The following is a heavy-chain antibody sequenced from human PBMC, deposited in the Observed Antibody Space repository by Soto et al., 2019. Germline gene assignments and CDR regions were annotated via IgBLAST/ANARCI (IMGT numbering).Heavy chain of an antibody. V-gene: IGHV6-1*01. Sequence: SQTLSLTCAISGDSVSNNNAAWHWIRQSPSRGLEWLGRTYYRSKWYTDYAVSVRSRATINPDTSKNQFSLQLSSVIPEDTAAYYCARGGIGLTVFRMDVWGQGTTVTVSS. D-gene: IGHD4-4*01. CDR1: GDSVSNNNAA. CDR3: ARGGIGLTVFRMDV. J-gene: IGHJ6*02. CDR2: TYYRSKWYT.